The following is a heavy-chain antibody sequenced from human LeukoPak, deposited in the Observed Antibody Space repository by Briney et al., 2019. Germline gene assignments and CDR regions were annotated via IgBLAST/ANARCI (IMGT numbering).Heavy chain of an antibody. CDR1: GFTFSSYA. J-gene: IGHJ2*01. Sequence: GGSLRLSCAASGFTFSSYAMYWVRQAPGKGLEWVAVISYDGSNKHYADSVKGRFTISRDNSKNTLYLQMNSLRAEDTAVYYCVSSVVTPEYFDLWGRGTLVTVSS. CDR3: VSSVVTPEYFDL. D-gene: IGHD4-23*01. V-gene: IGHV3-30-3*01. CDR2: ISYDGSNK.